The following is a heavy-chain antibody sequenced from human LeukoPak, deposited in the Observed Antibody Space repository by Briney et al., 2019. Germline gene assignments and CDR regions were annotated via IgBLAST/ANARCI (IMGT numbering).Heavy chain of an antibody. V-gene: IGHV4-34*01. J-gene: IGHJ4*02. CDR2: INHSGST. Sequence: PSETLSLTCAVYGGSFSGYYWSWIRQPPGKGLEWIGEINHSGSTNYNPSLKSRVTISVDTSKNQFSLKLSSVTAADTAVYFCARGPVVAAANRFDYWGQGTLVTVSS. CDR3: ARGPVVAAANRFDY. CDR1: GGSFSGYY. D-gene: IGHD2-15*01.